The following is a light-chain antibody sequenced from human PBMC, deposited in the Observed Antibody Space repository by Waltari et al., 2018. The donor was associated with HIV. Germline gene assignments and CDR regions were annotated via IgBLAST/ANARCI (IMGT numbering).Light chain of an antibody. Sequence: RVNITCRASRDIGTYLNWYQQKPGHAPKLLVYAASRMKSGVTERLTGSGDGTDFTLTITSLQSEDAETYYCQQSYSTLRTFGKGTKL. V-gene: IGKV1-39*01. CDR2: AAS. CDR3: QQSYSTLRT. J-gene: IGKJ1*01. CDR1: RDIGTY.